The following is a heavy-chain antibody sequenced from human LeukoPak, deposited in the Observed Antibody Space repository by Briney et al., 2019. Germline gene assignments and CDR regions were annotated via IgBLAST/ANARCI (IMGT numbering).Heavy chain of an antibody. Sequence: GGSLRLSCAASRFTFSSYAMSWVRQAPGKGLEWVAVISYDGSNKYYADSVKGRFTISRDNSKNTLYLQMNSLRAEDTAVYYCAKVGGGWYNLGSYYFDYWGQGTLVTVSS. D-gene: IGHD6-19*01. CDR3: AKVGGGWYNLGSYYFDY. CDR2: ISYDGSNK. V-gene: IGHV3-30*18. J-gene: IGHJ4*02. CDR1: RFTFSSYA.